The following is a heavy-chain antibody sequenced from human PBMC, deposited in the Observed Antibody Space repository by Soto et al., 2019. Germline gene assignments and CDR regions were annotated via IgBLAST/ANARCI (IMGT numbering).Heavy chain of an antibody. D-gene: IGHD3-3*01. CDR2: ISYDGSNK. CDR3: AGGRTVLRFFPPPNDY. CDR1: GFTFSSYA. J-gene: IGHJ4*02. Sequence: PGGSLRLSCAASGFTFSSYAMPWVRQAPGKGLEWVAVISYDGSNKYYADSVKGRFTISRDNSKNTLYLQMNSLRAEDTAVYYCAGGRTVLRFFPPPNDYWGQGTLVTVSS. V-gene: IGHV3-30-3*01.